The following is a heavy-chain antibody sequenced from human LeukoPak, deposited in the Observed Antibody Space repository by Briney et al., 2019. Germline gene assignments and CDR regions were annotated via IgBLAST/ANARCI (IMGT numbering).Heavy chain of an antibody. CDR1: GFTFKTYS. CDR3: ARDRGYSSGCIDY. Sequence: GGSLRLSCAASGFTFKTYSMNWVRQAPGKGLEWVSSISGSGSDIYYPDSMKGRFTISRDNAKNSLYLQMTSLRAEDTAVYYCARDRGYSSGCIDYWGQGTLVTVSS. V-gene: IGHV3-21*01. J-gene: IGHJ4*02. D-gene: IGHD6-19*01. CDR2: ISGSGSDI.